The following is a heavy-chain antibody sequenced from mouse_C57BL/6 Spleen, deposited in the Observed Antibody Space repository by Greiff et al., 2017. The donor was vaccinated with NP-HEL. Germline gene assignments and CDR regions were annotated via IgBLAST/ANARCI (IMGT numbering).Heavy chain of an antibody. J-gene: IGHJ1*03. CDR3: TTDYYGSSYWYFDV. Sequence: VQLQQSGAELVRPGASVKLSCTASGFNIKDYYMHWVKQRPEQGLEWIGRIDPEDGDTEYAPQFQGKATMTADTSSNTAYLQLSSLTSEDTAVYYCTTDYYGSSYWYFDVWGKGTTVTVSS. CDR1: GFNIKDYY. V-gene: IGHV14-1*01. CDR2: IDPEDGDT. D-gene: IGHD1-1*01.